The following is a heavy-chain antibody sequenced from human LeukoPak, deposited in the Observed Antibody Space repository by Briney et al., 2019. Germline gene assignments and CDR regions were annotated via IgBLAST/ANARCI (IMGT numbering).Heavy chain of an antibody. D-gene: IGHD3-10*01. CDR1: GGSISSYY. CDR3: ARRRGDYGSGELDI. Sequence: SETLSLTCTVPGGSISSYYWLWIRQPPGKGLEYIGCIYYSGSTNYNPSLKSRVTISLDTPKNQFSLKLSSVTAADTAVYYCARRRGDYGSGELDIWGQGTMVTVSS. J-gene: IGHJ3*02. CDR2: IYYSGST. V-gene: IGHV4-59*08.